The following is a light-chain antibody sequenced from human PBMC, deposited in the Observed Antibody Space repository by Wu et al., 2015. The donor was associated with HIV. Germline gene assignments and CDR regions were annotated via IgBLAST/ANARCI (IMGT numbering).Light chain of an antibody. CDR1: QSISSY. CDR3: QQSYSILWT. J-gene: IGKJ1*01. Sequence: DIQMTQSPSSLSASVGDRVTITCRASQSISSYLNWYQQKPGKAPKLLIYAASSLQSGVPSRFSGSGSGTDFTLTISSLQPEDFAIYFCQQSYSILWTFGQGTKVEIK. CDR2: AAS. V-gene: IGKV1-39*01.